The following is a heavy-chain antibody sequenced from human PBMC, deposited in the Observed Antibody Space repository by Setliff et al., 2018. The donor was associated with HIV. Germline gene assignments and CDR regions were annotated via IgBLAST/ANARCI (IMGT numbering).Heavy chain of an antibody. J-gene: IGHJ4*02. Sequence: PSETLSLTCAVSGGSISDNNWWSWVRQPPGKELEWIGEIFHSGSTNYNPSLKSRVTISVDTSKNQFSLKLSSVTAADTAVYYCARDRPVITYYYGSGSYEANFDYWGQGTLVTVSS. V-gene: IGHV4-4*02. D-gene: IGHD3-10*01. CDR1: GGSISDNNW. CDR2: IFHSGST. CDR3: ARDRPVITYYYGSGSYEANFDY.